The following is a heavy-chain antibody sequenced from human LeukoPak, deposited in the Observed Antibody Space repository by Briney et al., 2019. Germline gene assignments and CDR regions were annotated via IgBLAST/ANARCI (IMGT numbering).Heavy chain of an antibody. J-gene: IGHJ4*02. CDR2: ISYDGSNK. D-gene: IGHD4-17*01. CDR1: GFTFSSYG. V-gene: IGHV3-30*18. CDR3: AKDFGYGDCFDY. Sequence: GGSLRLSCAASGFTFSSYGMHWVRQAPGKGLEWVAVISYDGSNKYYADSVRGRFTISRDNSKNTLLLQMNSLRSEDTAVYFCAKDFGYGDCFDYWVQGTLVTVSS.